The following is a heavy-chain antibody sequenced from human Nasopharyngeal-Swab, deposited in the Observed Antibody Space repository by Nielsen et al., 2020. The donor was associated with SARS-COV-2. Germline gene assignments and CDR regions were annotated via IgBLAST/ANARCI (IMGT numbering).Heavy chain of an antibody. CDR1: GFTFSAHG. D-gene: IGHD1-26*01. J-gene: IGHJ4*02. V-gene: IGHV3-30*03. Sequence: GESLKISCAASGFTFSAHGMHWVRQAPGKGLEWMAFVSYDRADKYYADSVKGRFTISRDNSRNTVYLQINSLRAEDTAVYFCARGNGSPTYFEYWGQGTLVTVSS. CDR3: ARGNGSPTYFEY. CDR2: VSYDRADK.